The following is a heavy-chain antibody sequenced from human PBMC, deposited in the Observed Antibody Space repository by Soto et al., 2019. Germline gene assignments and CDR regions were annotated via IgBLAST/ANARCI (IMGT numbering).Heavy chain of an antibody. CDR1: GYSFTSYW. CDR3: ARLDGYNTSSYP. Sequence: RKISCKGSGYSFTSYWISWVRQMPGKGLEWMGRIDPSDSYTNYSPSFQGHVTISADKSISTAYLQWSSLKASDTAMYYCARLDGYNTSSYPWGQGXLVTVSS. J-gene: IGHJ5*02. V-gene: IGHV5-10-1*01. CDR2: IDPSDSYT. D-gene: IGHD5-12*01.